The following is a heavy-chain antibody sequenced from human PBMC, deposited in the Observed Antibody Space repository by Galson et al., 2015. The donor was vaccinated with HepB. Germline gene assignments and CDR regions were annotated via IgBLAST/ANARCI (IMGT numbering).Heavy chain of an antibody. D-gene: IGHD1-1*01. J-gene: IGHJ6*02. CDR2: ISSSSSYI. CDR1: GFTFSSYS. Sequence: SLRLSCAASGFTFSSYSMNWVRQAPGKGLEWVSSISSSSSYIYYADSVKGRFTISRDNAKNSLYLQMNSLRAEDTAVYYCARDPNVNNYYYYGMDVWGQGTTVTVSS. CDR3: ARDPNVNNYYYYGMDV. V-gene: IGHV3-21*01.